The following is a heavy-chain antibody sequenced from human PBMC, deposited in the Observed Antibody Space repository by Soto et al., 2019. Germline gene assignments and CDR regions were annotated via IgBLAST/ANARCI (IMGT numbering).Heavy chain of an antibody. V-gene: IGHV4-31*03. D-gene: IGHD5-12*01. CDR3: ASGLGDGYKLRWFDP. CDR1: RGAISSSSYY. Sequence: PSQTLSLTCTLSRGAISSSSYYWSWILQHPRKGLEWIGYIYYSASTYYNPSLKSRVTISVDTSKNQFSLKLSSVTAADTAVYYCASGLGDGYKLRWFDPWGQGTLVTVS. CDR2: IYYSAST. J-gene: IGHJ5*02.